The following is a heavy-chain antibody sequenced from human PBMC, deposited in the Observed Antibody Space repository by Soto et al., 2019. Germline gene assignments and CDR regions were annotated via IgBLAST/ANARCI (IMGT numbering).Heavy chain of an antibody. D-gene: IGHD2-21*02. Sequence: QVQLVQSGSEVKEPGASVRVSCKASGYTFTNYGVTWVRQAPGQGLEWMAFMSAHDGNTKYAQSLRGRLTVTTDTSTSTAYMELRSLRSDDTAMYYCARDYGSTWIEGDFLDYWGQGTLVTVSS. CDR2: MSAHDGNT. J-gene: IGHJ4*02. CDR1: GYTFTNYG. V-gene: IGHV1-18*01. CDR3: ARDYGSTWIEGDFLDY.